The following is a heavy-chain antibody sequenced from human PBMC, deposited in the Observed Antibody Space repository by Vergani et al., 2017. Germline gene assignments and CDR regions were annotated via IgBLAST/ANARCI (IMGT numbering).Heavy chain of an antibody. Sequence: QVQLQESGPGLVKPSETLSLTCTVSGGSISSYYWRWIRQPPGKGLEWIGYIYYSGSTNYNPSLKRRVTISVDTSKNQFSLKLRSVTAADTAVYYWARDPSDGGNPNWFDPWGQGTLVTVSS. V-gene: IGHV4-59*01. J-gene: IGHJ5*02. CDR3: ARDPSDGGNPNWFDP. CDR2: IYYSGST. CDR1: GGSISSYY. D-gene: IGHD4-23*01.